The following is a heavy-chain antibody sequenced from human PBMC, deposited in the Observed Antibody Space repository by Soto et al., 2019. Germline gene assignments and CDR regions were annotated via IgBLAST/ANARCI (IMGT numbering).Heavy chain of an antibody. D-gene: IGHD3-22*01. V-gene: IGHV3-7*03. J-gene: IGHJ4*02. CDR3: ARDVGDTYYYDSSGSTPSLFDY. CDR1: GFTFGDYA. Sequence: GGSLRLSCTASGFTFGDYAMSWFRQAPGKGLEWVANIKQDGSEKYYVDSVKGRFTISRDNAKNSLYLQMNSLRAEDTAVYYCARDVGDTYYYDSSGSTPSLFDYWGQGTLVTVSS. CDR2: IKQDGSEK.